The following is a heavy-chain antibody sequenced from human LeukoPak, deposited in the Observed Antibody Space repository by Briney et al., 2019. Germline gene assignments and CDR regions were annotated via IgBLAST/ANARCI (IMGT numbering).Heavy chain of an antibody. Sequence: QPGGSLRLSCAASGFTFSSYEVNWVRQAPGKGLEWVSYISSSGSTIYYADSVKGRFTISRDNAKNSLYLQMNSLRAEDTAVYYCARDLGQYYDTSDNWFDPWGQGTLVTVSS. CDR3: ARDLGQYYDTSDNWFDP. CDR1: GFTFSSYE. V-gene: IGHV3-48*03. D-gene: IGHD3-22*01. J-gene: IGHJ5*02. CDR2: ISSSGSTI.